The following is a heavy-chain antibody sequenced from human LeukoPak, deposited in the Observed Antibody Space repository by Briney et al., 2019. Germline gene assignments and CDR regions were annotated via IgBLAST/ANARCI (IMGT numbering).Heavy chain of an antibody. CDR1: GGSFSGYY. V-gene: IGHV4-34*01. D-gene: IGHD6-13*01. CDR2: INHSGST. CDR3: AREGGIAALNPLDY. Sequence: SETLSLTCAVYGGSFSGYYWSWIRQPPGKGLEWIGEINHSGSTNYNPSLKSRVTISVDTSKNQFSLKLSSVTAADTAVYYCAREGGIAALNPLDYWGQGTLVTVSS. J-gene: IGHJ4*02.